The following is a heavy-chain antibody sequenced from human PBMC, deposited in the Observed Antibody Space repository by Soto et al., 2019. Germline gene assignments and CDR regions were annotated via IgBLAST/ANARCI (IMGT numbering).Heavy chain of an antibody. CDR1: GYTFTNYN. V-gene: IGHV1-46*01. CDR3: ASRGIAVTGARAFDI. Sequence: ASVKVSCKSSGYTFTNYNMHWVRQAPGQGLEWLGIINPSGGSTSYVQKFQDRVTMTRDTSTSTVYMELSSLRSEDTAVYYCASRGIAVTGARAFDIWGQGTMVTVSS. CDR2: INPSGGST. J-gene: IGHJ3*02. D-gene: IGHD6-19*01.